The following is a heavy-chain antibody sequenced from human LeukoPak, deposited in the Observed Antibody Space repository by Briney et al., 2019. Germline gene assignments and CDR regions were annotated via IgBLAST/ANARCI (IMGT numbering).Heavy chain of an antibody. CDR1: GGSISSGAYY. J-gene: IGHJ4*02. CDR3: ARAQESGPIFGVAPFDY. CDR2: IYNSGST. D-gene: IGHD3-3*01. V-gene: IGHV4-31*03. Sequence: SQTLSLTCTVSGGSISSGAYYWTWIRQHPGKGLEWIGYIYNSGSTYYNPSLKSRVTISVDTSKNQFSLKLSSVTAADTAVYYCARAQESGPIFGVAPFDYWGQGTLVTVSS.